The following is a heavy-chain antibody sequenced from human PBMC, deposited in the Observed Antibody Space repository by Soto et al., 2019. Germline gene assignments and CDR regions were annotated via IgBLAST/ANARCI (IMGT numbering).Heavy chain of an antibody. Sequence: ASVKVSCKASGYTFTSYDINWVRQATGQGLEWMGWMNPNSGNTGYAQKFQGRVTMTRNTSISTAYMELSSLRSEDTAVYYCAASNNLGYCSSTSCYDGRPYDHSTFAYWGQRTLVTVSS. CDR2: MNPNSGNT. J-gene: IGHJ4*02. CDR3: AASNNLGYCSSTSCYDGRPYDHSTFAY. V-gene: IGHV1-8*01. CDR1: GYTFTSYD. D-gene: IGHD2-2*01.